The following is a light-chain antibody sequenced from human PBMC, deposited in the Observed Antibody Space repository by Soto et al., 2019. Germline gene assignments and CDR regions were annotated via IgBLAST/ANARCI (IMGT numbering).Light chain of an antibody. CDR3: QKYDSYPWT. CDR2: KAS. CDR1: QSISSS. Sequence: DIQMTQSPSTLSASVGGRVTITCRGSQSISSSLAWYQQEPGKAPKRLIYKASSLESGVPSTFSGSGSGTEFTLTISSLQPDDFATYYCQKYDSYPWTFGQGTKVEIK. J-gene: IGKJ1*01. V-gene: IGKV1-5*03.